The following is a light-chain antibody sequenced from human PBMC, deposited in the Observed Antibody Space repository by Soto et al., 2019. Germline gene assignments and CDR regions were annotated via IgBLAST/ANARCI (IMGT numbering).Light chain of an antibody. Sequence: QLVLTQPPSVSAAPRQGVTISCSGSSSNIGNNAVNWYQQLPGKAPKLLIYYDDLLPSGVSDRFSGSKSGTSASLAISGLQSEDAADYYCAAWDDSLNGVVFGGGTKVTVL. J-gene: IGLJ2*01. CDR2: YDD. CDR1: SSNIGNNA. CDR3: AAWDDSLNGVV. V-gene: IGLV1-36*01.